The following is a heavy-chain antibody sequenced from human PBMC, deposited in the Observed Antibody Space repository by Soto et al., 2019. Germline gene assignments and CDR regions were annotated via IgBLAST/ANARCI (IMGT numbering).Heavy chain of an antibody. D-gene: IGHD2-2*01. CDR3: AGTLRPVMFTPFGYPQLSFDY. V-gene: IGHV4-59*02. CDR2: IYNSGDT. Sequence: SETLSLTCTVSGVSVSNFYWSWIRQSPGRGLESMGYIYNSGDTNYNPSLKSRASISVDTSKNQFSLKLHSVSAADTAAYFCAGTLRPVMFTPFGYPQLSFDYWGQGILVTVSS. CDR1: GVSVSNFY. J-gene: IGHJ4*02.